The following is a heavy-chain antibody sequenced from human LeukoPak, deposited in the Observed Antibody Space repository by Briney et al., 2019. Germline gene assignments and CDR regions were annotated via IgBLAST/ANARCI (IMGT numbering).Heavy chain of an antibody. CDR2: IYYSGST. Sequence: SETLSLTCTVSGGSISSYYWSWIRQPLGKGLEWIGYIYYSGSTNYNPSLKSRVTISVDTSKNQFSLKLSSVTAADTAMYYCARVCRSTSCYTGFDYWGQGSLVTVSS. D-gene: IGHD2-2*02. J-gene: IGHJ4*02. CDR1: GGSISSYY. CDR3: ARVCRSTSCYTGFDY. V-gene: IGHV4-59*01.